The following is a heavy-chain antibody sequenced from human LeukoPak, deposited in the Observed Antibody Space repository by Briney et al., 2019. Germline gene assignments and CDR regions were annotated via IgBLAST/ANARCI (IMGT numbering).Heavy chain of an antibody. CDR2: IGPSDSYI. Sequence: GESLRISCKGSGYTFTTYWISWVRQMPGKGLEWMGRIGPSDSYINYSPSLQGHVTISTDKSVSTVYLQWSSLQASGTAMYYCARHLFSSSPSDYWGQGTLVTVSS. CDR1: GYTFTTYW. V-gene: IGHV5-10-1*01. J-gene: IGHJ4*02. CDR3: ARHLFSSSPSDY. D-gene: IGHD6-13*01.